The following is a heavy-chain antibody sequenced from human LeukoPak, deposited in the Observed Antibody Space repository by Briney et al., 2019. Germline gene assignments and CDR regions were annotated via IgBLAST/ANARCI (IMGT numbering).Heavy chain of an antibody. CDR1: GYTLTELS. D-gene: IGHD3-9*01. V-gene: IGHV1-24*01. Sequence: ASVKVSCKVSGYTLTELSMHWVRQAPGKGLEWMGGFDSEDGETIYAQKFQGRVTMTEDTSTDTTYMEVSSLRSEDTAVYYCATTNYDILTGYLYFDNWGQGTLVTVSS. CDR2: FDSEDGET. CDR3: ATTNYDILTGYLYFDN. J-gene: IGHJ4*02.